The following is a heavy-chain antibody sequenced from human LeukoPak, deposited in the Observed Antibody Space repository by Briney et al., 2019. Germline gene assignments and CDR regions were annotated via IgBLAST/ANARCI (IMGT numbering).Heavy chain of an antibody. D-gene: IGHD3-10*01. J-gene: IGHJ4*02. CDR3: ARDREGESYSDY. CDR2: ISSSGSTI. Sequence: GGSLRLSCAASGFTFSDYYMSWIRQAPGKGLEWVSYISSSGSTIYYADSVRGRFTISRDNAKNSLYLQMNGLRAEDTAVYYCARDREGESYSDYWGQGTLVTVSS. CDR1: GFTFSDYY. V-gene: IGHV3-11*01.